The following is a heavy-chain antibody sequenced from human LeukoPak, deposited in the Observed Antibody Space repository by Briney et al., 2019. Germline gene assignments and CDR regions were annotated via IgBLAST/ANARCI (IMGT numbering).Heavy chain of an antibody. CDR2: IYYSGST. CDR3: AGSSIAARRGWFDP. V-gene: IGHV4-59*01. D-gene: IGHD6-6*01. J-gene: IGHJ5*02. CDR1: GGSISSYY. Sequence: SETLSLTCTVSGGSISSYYWSWIRQPPGKGLEWIGYIYYSGSTNYNPSLKSRVTISVDTSKNQFSLKLSSVTAADTAVYYCAGSSIAARRGWFDPWGQGTLVTVSS.